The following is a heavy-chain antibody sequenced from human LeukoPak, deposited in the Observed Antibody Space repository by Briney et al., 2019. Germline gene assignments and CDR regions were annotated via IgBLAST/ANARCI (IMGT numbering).Heavy chain of an antibody. CDR2: IIPIFGTA. J-gene: IGHJ3*02. D-gene: IGHD2-15*01. V-gene: IGHV1-69*05. CDR1: GGTFSSYA. Sequence: SVKVSCKASGGTFSSYAISWVRQAPGQGLEWMGRIIPIFGTANYAQKFQGRVTITTDESTSTAYMELSSLRSEDTAVYYCARDPVVVGACYAFDIWGQGTMVTVSS. CDR3: ARDPVVVGACYAFDI.